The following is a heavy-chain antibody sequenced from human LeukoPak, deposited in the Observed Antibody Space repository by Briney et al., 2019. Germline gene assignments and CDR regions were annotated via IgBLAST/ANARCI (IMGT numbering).Heavy chain of an antibody. J-gene: IGHJ6*02. CDR2: IHTSGST. V-gene: IGHV4-4*07. D-gene: IGHD3-10*01. Sequence: SGTLSLTCIVSGGSISSYYWSWIRQPAGKGLEWIGQIHTSGSTNYNPSLKSRVAMSVDTSKNQFSLELSSVTAADTAVYYCARALWFGESDLGGYGMDVWGQGTTVTVSS. CDR3: ARALWFGESDLGGYGMDV. CDR1: GGSISSYY.